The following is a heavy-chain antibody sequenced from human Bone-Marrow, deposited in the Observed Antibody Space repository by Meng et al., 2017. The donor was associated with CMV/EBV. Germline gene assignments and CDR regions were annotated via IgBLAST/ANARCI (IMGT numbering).Heavy chain of an antibody. J-gene: IGHJ4*02. V-gene: IGHV1-18*01. CDR3: AREKGIVVVPSAIGDY. D-gene: IGHD2-2*02. CDR2: ISTYNGNA. Sequence: YTLTSYGIIWVRQAPGQGLEWMGWISTYNGNAHYVERLQDRVTFTRDSSTSTAYMELRSLRSDDTAVYYCAREKGIVVVPSAIGDYWGQGTLVTVSS. CDR1: YTLTSYG.